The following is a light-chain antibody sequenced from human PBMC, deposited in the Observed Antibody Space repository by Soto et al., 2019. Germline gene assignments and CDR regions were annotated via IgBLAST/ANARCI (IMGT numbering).Light chain of an antibody. Sequence: QSALTQPASVSGSPGQSITISCTGTSSDIGGYDYVSWYQQHPGKVAKLMIFEVSNRPSGVSYRFSGSKSGNTASLTISGLQADDEAAYYCSSYTVSSTLYVFGTGTKVTVL. CDR3: SSYTVSSTLYV. CDR1: SSDIGGYDY. CDR2: EVS. J-gene: IGLJ1*01. V-gene: IGLV2-14*01.